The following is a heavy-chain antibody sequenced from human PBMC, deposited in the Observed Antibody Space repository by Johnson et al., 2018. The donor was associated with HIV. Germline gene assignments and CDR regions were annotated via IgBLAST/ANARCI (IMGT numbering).Heavy chain of an antibody. CDR3: AKAEGESRGAFEI. CDR1: GFTFSSYA. Sequence: VQLVESGGGLVQPGGSLRLSCAASGFTFSSYAMHWVRKAPGKGLEWVSVIYSGGSTYYADSVKGRFTISRDNSKNTLYLQMNSLRAEVTAVYSCAKAEGESRGAFEIWGQGTMVTVSS. V-gene: IGHV3-NL1*01. D-gene: IGHD3-22*01. CDR2: IYSGGST. J-gene: IGHJ3*02.